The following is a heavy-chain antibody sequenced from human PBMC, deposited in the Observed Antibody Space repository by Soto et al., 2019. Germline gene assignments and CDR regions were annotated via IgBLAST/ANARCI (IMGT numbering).Heavy chain of an antibody. CDR2: TIPILGAV. CDR1: RGTFISFT. Sequence: ASVKVSCKASRGTFISFTFIWVREAPGQGLEWMGQTIPILGAVNYAQKFQGRVTITADESTSTAYMELSSLRSEDTAVYYCARGATYYDFWSGYDYWGQGTLVTVSS. V-gene: IGHV1-69*08. J-gene: IGHJ4*02. D-gene: IGHD3-3*01. CDR3: ARGATYYDFWSGYDY.